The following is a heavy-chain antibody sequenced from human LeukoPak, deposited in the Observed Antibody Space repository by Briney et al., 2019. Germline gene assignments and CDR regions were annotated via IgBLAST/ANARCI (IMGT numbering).Heavy chain of an antibody. D-gene: IGHD3-22*01. V-gene: IGHV1-58*02. CDR2: IVVGSSNT. J-gene: IGHJ5*02. Sequence: TSVTVSCKASGFTFTSSAMHWVRQARGQRLEWIGWIVVGSSNTNYAQKCQERVTITRDMSTSTAYMELSSLRSEDTAVYYCAASYYYDSSFSWFDPWGQGTMVTVSS. CDR3: AASYYYDSSFSWFDP. CDR1: GFTFTSSA.